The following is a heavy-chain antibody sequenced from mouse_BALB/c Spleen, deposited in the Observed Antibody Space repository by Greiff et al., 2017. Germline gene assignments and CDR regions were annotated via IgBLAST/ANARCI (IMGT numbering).Heavy chain of an antibody. CDR2: ISSGSSTI. V-gene: IGHV5-17*02. J-gene: IGHJ4*01. Sequence: EVHLVESGGGLVQPGGSRKLSCAASGFTFSSFGMHWVRQAPEKGLEWVAYISSGSSTIYYADTVKGRFTISRDNPKNTLFLQMTSLRSEDTAMYYCARGGTFTTAGYYAMDYWGQGTSVTVSS. CDR1: GFTFSSFG. CDR3: ARGGTFTTAGYYAMDY. D-gene: IGHD1-2*01.